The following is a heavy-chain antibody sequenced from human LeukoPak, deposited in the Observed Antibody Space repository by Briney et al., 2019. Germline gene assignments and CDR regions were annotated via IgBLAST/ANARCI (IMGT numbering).Heavy chain of an antibody. Sequence: GASVKVSCKASGYTFTSYDINWVRQATGQGLEWMGWMNPNSGNTGYAQKFQGRVTMTRNTYISTAYMELSSLRSEDTAVYYCASGRYGSGSYYFDYWGQGTLVTVSS. V-gene: IGHV1-8*01. CDR2: MNPNSGNT. D-gene: IGHD3-10*01. CDR3: ASGRYGSGSYYFDY. J-gene: IGHJ4*02. CDR1: GYTFTSYD.